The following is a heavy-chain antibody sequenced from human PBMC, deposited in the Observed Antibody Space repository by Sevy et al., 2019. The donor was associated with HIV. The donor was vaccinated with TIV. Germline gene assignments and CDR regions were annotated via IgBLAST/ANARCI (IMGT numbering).Heavy chain of an antibody. D-gene: IGHD5-18*01. CDR1: GYTFTGQY. J-gene: IGHJ4*02. CDR3: SRDLRLRGYSYGCFDY. V-gene: IGHV1-2*02. CDR2: INPNSGNT. Sequence: ASVKVSCKASGYTFTGQYIHWVRQAPGQGLEWMGWINPNSGNTNYAQEFQGRVTMTRDTSISTAYMELSGLKSDDTAVYYCSRDLRLRGYSYGCFDYWGPGTLVTVSS.